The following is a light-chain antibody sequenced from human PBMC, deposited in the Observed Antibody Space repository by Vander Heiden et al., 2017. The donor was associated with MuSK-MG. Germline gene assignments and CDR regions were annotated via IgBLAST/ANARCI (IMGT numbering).Light chain of an antibody. J-gene: IGLJ1*01. CDR1: SSDVGVYNF. CDR3: NSYTSSSTYV. CDR2: DVS. V-gene: IGLV2-14*03. Sequence: QAALTPPASVSGSPGQSITISCTGTSSDVGVYNFVSWYQQHPGKPPKLMIYDVSNRPSVVSNRFSGSKSGNTASLTISGLQAEDEADYYCNSYTSSSTYVFGTGTKVTVL.